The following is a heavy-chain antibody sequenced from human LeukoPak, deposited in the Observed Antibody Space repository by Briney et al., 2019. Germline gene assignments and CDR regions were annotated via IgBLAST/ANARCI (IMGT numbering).Heavy chain of an antibody. CDR1: GGSFSGYY. V-gene: IGHV4-34*01. CDR2: INHSGST. D-gene: IGHD6-6*01. Sequence: SETLSLTCAVYGGSFSGYYWSWIRQPPGKGLEWIGEINHSGSTNYNPSLKSRVSISVDTSKNQFSLKLSSVTAADTAVYYCARARRGSTSSPFRSSIAARNYFDYWGQGTLVTVSS. J-gene: IGHJ4*02. CDR3: ARARRGSTSSPFRSSIAARNYFDY.